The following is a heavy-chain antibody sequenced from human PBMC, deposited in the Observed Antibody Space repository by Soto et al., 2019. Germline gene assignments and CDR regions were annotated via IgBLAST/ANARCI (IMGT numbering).Heavy chain of an antibody. D-gene: IGHD2-15*01. CDR3: AKPPRSYCSGESCTY. CDR1: GFTFSSYW. Sequence: GGSLRLSCAASGFTFSSYWMSWVRQAPGKGLEWVANIKQDGSEKYYVDSVKGRFTISRDNAKNSLYLQMNSLRAEDTAVYFCAKPPRSYCSGESCTYWGQGALVTVSS. V-gene: IGHV3-7*05. CDR2: IKQDGSEK. J-gene: IGHJ4*02.